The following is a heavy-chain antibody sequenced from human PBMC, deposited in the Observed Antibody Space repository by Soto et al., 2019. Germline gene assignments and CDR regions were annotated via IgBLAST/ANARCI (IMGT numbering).Heavy chain of an antibody. CDR3: ARAYYDFWSTYWMWFVP. V-gene: IGHV4-59*01. CDR1: GGSMSNYY. Sequence: PSETLSLTCTVSGGSMSNYYWSWIRQPPGKGLEWIGYIYYSGSTNYNPSLKSRVTISVDTSKNQFSLKLSSVTAADTAVYYCARAYYDFWSTYWMWFVPWGQGTLITVS. J-gene: IGHJ5*02. CDR2: IYYSGST. D-gene: IGHD3-3*01.